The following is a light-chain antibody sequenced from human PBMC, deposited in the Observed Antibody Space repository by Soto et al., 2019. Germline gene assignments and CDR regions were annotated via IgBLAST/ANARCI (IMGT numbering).Light chain of an antibody. J-gene: IGLJ1*01. V-gene: IGLV2-14*01. CDR2: DVS. Sequence: SALTQPASVSGSPGRSITISCTGTSSDFGGYNYVSWYQQHPGKAPKVLIYDVSNRPAGVSNRFSGSRSGNTASLTISGLQAEDEADYYCCSYTSSNSLIFGTGTKVTAL. CDR1: SSDFGGYNY. CDR3: CSYTSSNSLI.